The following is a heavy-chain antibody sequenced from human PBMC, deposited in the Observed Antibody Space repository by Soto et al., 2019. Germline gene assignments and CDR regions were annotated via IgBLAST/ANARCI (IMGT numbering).Heavy chain of an antibody. CDR3: TRGKLGGNIWPGMDV. CDR2: IRSKADGGTT. J-gene: IGHJ6*01. Sequence: SXRLGSTASGVTLLDYAIIVFRHAQGKGLEWVVFIRSKADGGTTEYAASVKGRFNISRDDSKSIAYLKMNRLKTEDTAVYYCTRGKLGGNIWPGMDVRGQ. CDR1: GVTLLDYA. V-gene: IGHV3-49*03. D-gene: IGHD2-15*01.